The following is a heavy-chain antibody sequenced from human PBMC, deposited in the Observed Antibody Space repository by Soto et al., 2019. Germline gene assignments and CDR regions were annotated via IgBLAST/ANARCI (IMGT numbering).Heavy chain of an antibody. V-gene: IGHV4-31*03. CDR1: GGSISSGGYY. J-gene: IGHJ5*02. Sequence: QVQLQESGPGLVKPSQTLSLICTVSGGSISSGGYYWNWIRQYPGKGLEWIGYMYNSGSTYYNPSLKSRVTILIDMSKNQFSLKLSSVTAADTAVYYCERWFDPWGQGTLVTVSS. CDR2: MYNSGST. CDR3: ERWFDP.